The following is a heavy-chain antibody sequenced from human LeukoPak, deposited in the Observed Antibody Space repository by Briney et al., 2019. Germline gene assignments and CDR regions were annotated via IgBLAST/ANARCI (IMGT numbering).Heavy chain of an antibody. V-gene: IGHV1-69*01. CDR2: IIPIFGTA. CDR3: ARVRESVYSGSYLGVFDP. CDR1: GGTFSSYA. J-gene: IGHJ5*02. Sequence: SVKVSCKASGGTFSSYAISWVRQAPGQGLEWMGGIIPIFGTANYAQKFQGRVTIPADESTSTAYMAPSSLRSEDTAVYYCARVRESVYSGSYLGVFDPWGQGTLVTVSS. D-gene: IGHD3-10*02.